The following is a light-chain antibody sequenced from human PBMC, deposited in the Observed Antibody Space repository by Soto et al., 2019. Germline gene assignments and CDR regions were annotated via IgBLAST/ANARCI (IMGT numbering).Light chain of an antibody. V-gene: IGKV4-1*01. Sequence: DIVMTQSPDSLAVSLGERATINCKSSQSVLHSSNTKNYLAWYQQKPGQPPKLLIYWASTRESGVPDRFSGSGYGTDFTLTINSLQAEDEAVYYCQQYYSTPITFGQGTRLAIK. CDR2: WAS. J-gene: IGKJ5*01. CDR3: QQYYSTPIT. CDR1: QSVLHSSNTKNY.